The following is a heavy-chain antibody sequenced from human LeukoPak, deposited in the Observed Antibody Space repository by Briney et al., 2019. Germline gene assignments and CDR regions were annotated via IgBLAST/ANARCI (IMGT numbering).Heavy chain of an antibody. CDR3: ARERLTCGGDCYDC. CDR1: GFTFSSYE. D-gene: IGHD2-21*01. J-gene: IGHJ4*02. Sequence: GGSLRLSCAAPGFTFSSYEMNWVRQAPGKGLEWVSYISSSGSSIHYADSVKGRFTISRDNAKNSLYLQMNSLRAEDTAVYYCARERLTCGGDCYDCWGQGALVTVSS. V-gene: IGHV3-48*03. CDR2: ISSSGSSI.